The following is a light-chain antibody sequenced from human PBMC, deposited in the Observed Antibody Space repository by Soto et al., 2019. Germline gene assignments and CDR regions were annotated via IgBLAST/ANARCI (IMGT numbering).Light chain of an antibody. CDR3: TSFTSTSSLYV. J-gene: IGLJ1*01. CDR2: EVT. Sequence: SVLTQPASVSGSLGQSITISCTGTGSDIAGYNYISWYQQLPGKAPKLMIYEVTIRPSGISNRFSGSKSGNTASLTISGLQAEDEADYFCTSFTSTSSLYVFRTGTKVTV. CDR1: GSDIAGYNY. V-gene: IGLV2-14*01.